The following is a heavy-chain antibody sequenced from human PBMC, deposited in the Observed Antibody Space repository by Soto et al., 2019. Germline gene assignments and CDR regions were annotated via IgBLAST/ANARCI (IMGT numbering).Heavy chain of an antibody. J-gene: IGHJ5*02. D-gene: IGHD6-6*01. V-gene: IGHV4-59*01. Sequence: PSETLSLTCTVSGGSISSYYWSWIRQPPGKGLEWIGYIYSSGSTNYNPSLKSRFTISVDTSKNQFSLKLSSVTAADTAVYYCARGLAARPLWTWGQGTLVTVSS. CDR2: IYSSGST. CDR1: GGSISSYY. CDR3: ARGLAARPLWT.